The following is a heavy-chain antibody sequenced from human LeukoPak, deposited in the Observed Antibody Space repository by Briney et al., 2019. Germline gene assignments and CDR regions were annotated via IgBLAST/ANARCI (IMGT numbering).Heavy chain of an antibody. J-gene: IGHJ4*02. CDR2: IYYSGST. V-gene: IGHV4-31*03. Sequence: PSETLSLTCTVSGGSISSGGYCWSWIRQHPGKGLEWIGYIYYSGSTYYNPSLKSRVTISVDTSKNQFSLKLNSVTAADTAVYYCARGSNSPRGIAMIDYWGQGTLVTVSS. D-gene: IGHD2-21*01. CDR3: ARGSNSPRGIAMIDY. CDR1: GGSISSGGYC.